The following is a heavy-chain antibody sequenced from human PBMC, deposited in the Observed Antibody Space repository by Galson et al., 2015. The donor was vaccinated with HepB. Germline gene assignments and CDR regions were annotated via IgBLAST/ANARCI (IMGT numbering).Heavy chain of an antibody. CDR3: ARGALVVVVGATQNNWFDP. J-gene: IGHJ5*02. Sequence: SVKVSCKASGYTFSSFPIAWVRQAPGQGLEWMGWISAFKGNTDYAKKFQGRVTMTTDTSTSTAYMELRSLRSDDTAVYYCARGALVVVVGATQNNWFDPWGQGTLVTVSS. CDR1: GYTFSSFP. V-gene: IGHV1-18*01. D-gene: IGHD2-15*01. CDR2: ISAFKGNT.